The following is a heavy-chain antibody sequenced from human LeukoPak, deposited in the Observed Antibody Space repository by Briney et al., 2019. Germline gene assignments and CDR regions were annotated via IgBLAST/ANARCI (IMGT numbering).Heavy chain of an antibody. D-gene: IGHD5-18*01. CDR2: INHSGST. CDR1: GGSFSGYY. J-gene: IGHJ5*02. CDR3: APRGDIEHSYGYGKWFDP. V-gene: IGHV4-34*01. Sequence: PSETLSLTCAVYGGSFSGYYWSWLRQPPGKGVEWVGEINHSGSTNYNASLKSRVTISVDTSKNQFSLRLSSVTAADTAVYFCAPRGDIEHSYGYGKWFDPWGQGTRVTVSS.